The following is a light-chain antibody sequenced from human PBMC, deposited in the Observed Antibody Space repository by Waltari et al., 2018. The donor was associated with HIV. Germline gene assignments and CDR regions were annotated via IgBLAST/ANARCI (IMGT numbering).Light chain of an antibody. Sequence: EIVLTQSPATLSLSPGERATLPCRASQSVSRYLAWYQQKPGQAPWLLIYDASNRATGIPARFSGSGSGTDFTLTISSLEPEDFAVYYCQQRSNWPPLFGGGTKVEIK. V-gene: IGKV3-11*01. CDR2: DAS. CDR3: QQRSNWPPL. CDR1: QSVSRY. J-gene: IGKJ4*02.